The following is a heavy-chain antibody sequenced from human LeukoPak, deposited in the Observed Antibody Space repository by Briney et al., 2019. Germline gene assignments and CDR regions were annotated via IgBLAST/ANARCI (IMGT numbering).Heavy chain of an antibody. CDR3: ARDSWDYCSGGSCYPRDYYYYYMDV. CDR2: ISAYNGNT. CDR1: GYTFTSYG. J-gene: IGHJ6*03. Sequence: GASVKVSCKASGYTFTSYGISWVRQAPGQGLEWMGWISAYNGNTNYAQKLQGRVTMTTDTSTSTAYMELRSLRSDDTAVYYCARDSWDYCSGGSCYPRDYYYYYMDVWGKGTTVTVSS. V-gene: IGHV1-18*01. D-gene: IGHD2-15*01.